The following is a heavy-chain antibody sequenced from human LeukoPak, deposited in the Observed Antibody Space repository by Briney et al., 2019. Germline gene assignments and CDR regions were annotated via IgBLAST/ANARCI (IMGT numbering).Heavy chain of an antibody. CDR3: AGGAAVAGGYYYFDY. V-gene: IGHV3-21*01. J-gene: IGHJ4*02. Sequence: GGSLRLSCAGSGFTFSSYSMNWVRHAPGKGLEWVSSISSSSSYIYYADSVKGRFTISRDNAKNSLYLQMNSLRAEDTAVYYCAGGAAVAGGYYYFDYWGQGTLVTVSS. D-gene: IGHD6-19*01. CDR2: ISSSSSYI. CDR1: GFTFSSYS.